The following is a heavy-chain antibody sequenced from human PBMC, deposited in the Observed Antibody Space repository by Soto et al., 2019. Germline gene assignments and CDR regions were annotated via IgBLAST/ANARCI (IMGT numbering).Heavy chain of an antibody. J-gene: IGHJ4*02. V-gene: IGHV1-18*01. Sequence: QVQLVQAGAEVKKPGASVKFSFKASGYTFTSYGISWVRQAPGQGLAWMGWSSAYNGNTNHAQKIQGRVTITPDTSTSTAYMELRRLRSDETAVYYCARGVRKAVNYNFDSRGQGTLVTGSS. CDR3: ARGVRKAVNYNFDS. CDR2: SSAYNGNT. CDR1: GYTFTSYG. D-gene: IGHD1-1*01.